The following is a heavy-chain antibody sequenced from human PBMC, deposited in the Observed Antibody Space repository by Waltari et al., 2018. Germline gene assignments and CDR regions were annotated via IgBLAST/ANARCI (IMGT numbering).Heavy chain of an antibody. CDR1: VGSFSGYY. J-gene: IGHJ4*02. D-gene: IGHD3-10*01. CDR3: ARESYYGSGIFDY. CDR2: INHSGST. Sequence: QVQLQQWGAGLLTPSETLSLTCAVYVGSFSGYYWSWIRQPPGKGLEWIGEINHSGSTNYNPSLKSRVTISVDTSKNQFSLKLSSVTAADTAVYYCARESYYGSGIFDYWGQGTLVTVSS. V-gene: IGHV4-34*01.